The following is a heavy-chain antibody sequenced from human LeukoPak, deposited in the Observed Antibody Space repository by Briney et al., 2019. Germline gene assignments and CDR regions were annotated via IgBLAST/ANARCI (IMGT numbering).Heavy chain of an antibody. V-gene: IGHV3-21*01. CDR1: GFTFSSYS. J-gene: IGHJ5*02. D-gene: IGHD2-2*01. CDR3: ARDLTPRYQLPRGFDP. Sequence: PGGSLRLSCAASGFTFSSYSMNWVRQAPGKGLEWVSSISSSSSSYIYYADSVKGRFTISRDNAKNSLYLQMNSLRAEDTAVYYCARDLTPRYQLPRGFDPWGQGTLVTVSS. CDR2: ISSSSSSYI.